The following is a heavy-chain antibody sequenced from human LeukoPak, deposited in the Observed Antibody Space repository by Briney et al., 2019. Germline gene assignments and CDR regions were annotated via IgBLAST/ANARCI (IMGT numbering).Heavy chain of an antibody. J-gene: IGHJ4*02. CDR3: ASSAPSSREERKGDY. CDR1: GIIVSTTY. V-gene: IGHV3-53*01. CDR2: IYSGGGT. D-gene: IGHD1-26*01. Sequence: PGGSLRLSCEVSGIIVSTTYMSWVRQVPGKGLEWVSVIYSGGGTYYADSVKGRFTTSRDTSKNTLCLQMNSLTAEDAAVYYCASSAPSSREERKGDYWGQGTLVTVSS.